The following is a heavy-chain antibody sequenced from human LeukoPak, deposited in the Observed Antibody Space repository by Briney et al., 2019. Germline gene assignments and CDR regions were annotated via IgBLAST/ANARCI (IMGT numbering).Heavy chain of an antibody. J-gene: IGHJ4*02. CDR1: GFTFSSYA. CDR3: AKDLGPFPDSSGYVFDY. CDR2: ISGSGGST. V-gene: IGHV3-23*01. D-gene: IGHD6-19*01. Sequence: PGGSLRLSCAASGFTFSSYAMSWARQAPGKGLEWVSAISGSGGSTYYADSVKGRFTISRDNSKNTLYLQMNSLRAEDTAVYYCAKDLGPFPDSSGYVFDYWGQGTLVTVSS.